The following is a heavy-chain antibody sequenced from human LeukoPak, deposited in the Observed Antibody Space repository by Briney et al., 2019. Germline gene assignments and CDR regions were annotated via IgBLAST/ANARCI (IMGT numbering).Heavy chain of an antibody. Sequence: GGSLRLSCAASGFTFNTYSMNWVRQAPGKGLKWVSYISGSSSTIYYADSVKGRFTISRDNAKNSLYLQMNSLRAEDTAVYYCAKDRIASFGVVIIDYWGQGTLVTVSS. J-gene: IGHJ4*02. V-gene: IGHV3-48*01. D-gene: IGHD3-3*01. CDR2: ISGSSSTI. CDR3: AKDRIASFGVVIIDY. CDR1: GFTFNTYS.